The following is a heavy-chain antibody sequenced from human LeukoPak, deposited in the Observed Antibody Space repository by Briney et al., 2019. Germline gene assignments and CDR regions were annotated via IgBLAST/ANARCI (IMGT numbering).Heavy chain of an antibody. Sequence: GGSLRLSCAASGFTFSSYGMHWVRQAPGKGLEWISYISGHSSTIYFADSVKGRFTISRDNARNSLYLQMNSLRAEDTAVYYCAREHVPGDAFDIWGQGTMVTVSS. J-gene: IGHJ3*02. CDR3: AREHVPGDAFDI. V-gene: IGHV3-48*01. CDR2: ISGHSSTI. CDR1: GFTFSSYG. D-gene: IGHD6-6*01.